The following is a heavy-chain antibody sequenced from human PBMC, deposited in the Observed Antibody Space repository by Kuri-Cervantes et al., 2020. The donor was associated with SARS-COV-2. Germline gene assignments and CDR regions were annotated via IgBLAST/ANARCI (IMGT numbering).Heavy chain of an antibody. CDR3: AREVVVTARVVGY. Sequence: GGSLRLSCAASGFTFSSYRMHWVRQAPGKGLERVSGICYDGSYIYYADSVKGRFTISRDNSKNTLYLQMNSLRAEDTAVYYCAREVVVTARVVGYWGQGTLVTVSS. V-gene: IGHV3-33*08. CDR2: ICYDGSYI. J-gene: IGHJ4*02. D-gene: IGHD2-21*02. CDR1: GFTFSSYR.